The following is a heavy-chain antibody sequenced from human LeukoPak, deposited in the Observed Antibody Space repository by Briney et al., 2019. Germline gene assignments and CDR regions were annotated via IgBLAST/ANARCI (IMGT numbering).Heavy chain of an antibody. Sequence: GGSLRLSCEASGFTFSSYWMSWVGQAPGKRLEWVANIRDDGGEIYYVDSVKGRFTISRDNAKSSLFLQMNSLRAEDAAVYYCARDKPRGSYYGSIFDSWGQGTLVTVSS. CDR2: IRDDGGEI. D-gene: IGHD1-26*01. V-gene: IGHV3-7*01. CDR3: ARDKPRGSYYGSIFDS. CDR1: GFTFSSYW. J-gene: IGHJ4*02.